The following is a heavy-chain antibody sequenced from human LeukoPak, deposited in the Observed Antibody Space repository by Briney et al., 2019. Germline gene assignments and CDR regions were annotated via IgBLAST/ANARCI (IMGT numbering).Heavy chain of an antibody. D-gene: IGHD6-19*01. CDR3: ARRKSSGWYGYYYYMDV. CDR2: IKQDGSEK. V-gene: IGHV3-7*01. CDR1: GFTFSNYG. J-gene: IGHJ6*03. Sequence: GGTLRLSCAASGFTFSNYGMSWVRQAPGKGLEWVANIKQDGSEKYYVDSVKGRFTISRDNAKNSLYLQMNSLRAEDTAVYYCARRKSSGWYGYYYYMDVWGKGTTVTISS.